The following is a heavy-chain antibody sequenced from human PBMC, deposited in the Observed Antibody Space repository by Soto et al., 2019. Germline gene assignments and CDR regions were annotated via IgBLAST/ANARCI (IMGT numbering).Heavy chain of an antibody. J-gene: IGHJ5*02. CDR3: ARDRNSQLGAAAGFDP. CDR2: ISYDGSNK. D-gene: IGHD6-13*01. Sequence: QVQLVESGGGVVQPGRSLRLSCAASGFTFSSYARHWVRQAPGKGLEWVAVISYDGSNKYYADSVKGRFTISRDNSKNTLYLQMNSLRAEDTAVYYCARDRNSQLGAAAGFDPWGQGTLVTVSS. V-gene: IGHV3-30-3*01. CDR1: GFTFSSYA.